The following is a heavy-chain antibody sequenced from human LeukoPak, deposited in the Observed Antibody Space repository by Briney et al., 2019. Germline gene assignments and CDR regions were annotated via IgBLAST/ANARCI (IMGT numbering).Heavy chain of an antibody. CDR1: GYTFTSYD. CDR2: IIPIFGTA. D-gene: IGHD3-10*01. J-gene: IGHJ4*02. V-gene: IGHV1-69*05. CDR3: ARDPEHGSGNFDY. Sequence: GASVKVSCKASGYTFTSYDISWVRQAPGQGLEWMGRIIPIFGTANYAQKFQGRVTITTDESTSTAYMELSSLRSEDTAVYYCARDPEHGSGNFDYWGQGTLVTVSS.